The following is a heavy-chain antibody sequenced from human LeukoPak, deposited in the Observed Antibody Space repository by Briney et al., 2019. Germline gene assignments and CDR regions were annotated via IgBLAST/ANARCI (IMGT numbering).Heavy chain of an antibody. J-gene: IGHJ4*02. D-gene: IGHD2-15*01. CDR1: GFSFSSYA. CDR2: MSSSDDGR. V-gene: IGHV3-23*01. CDR3: AKAPVTSCRGAFCYPFDY. Sequence: GGSLRLSCATSGFSFSSYAMSWVRQAPGKGLEWVSAMSSSDDGRYYAASVRGRFTISRDTARSTLYLQMNSLRAEDAAVYYCAKAPVTSCRGAFCYPFDYWGQGTLVTVSS.